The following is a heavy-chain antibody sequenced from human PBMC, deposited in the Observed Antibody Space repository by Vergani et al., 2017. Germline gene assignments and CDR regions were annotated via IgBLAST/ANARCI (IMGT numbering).Heavy chain of an antibody. CDR1: GFTFSSYA. D-gene: IGHD2-15*01. CDR3: ARDRGLVVVVAATWSTPDY. V-gene: IGHV3-30*01. J-gene: IGHJ4*02. CDR2: ISYDGSNK. Sequence: QVQLVESGGGVVQPGRSLRLSCAASGFTFSSYAMHWVRQAPGKGLEWVAVISYDGSNKYYADSVKGRFTISRDNSKNTLYLQMNSLRAEDTAVYYCARDRGLVVVVAATWSTPDYWGQGTLVTVSS.